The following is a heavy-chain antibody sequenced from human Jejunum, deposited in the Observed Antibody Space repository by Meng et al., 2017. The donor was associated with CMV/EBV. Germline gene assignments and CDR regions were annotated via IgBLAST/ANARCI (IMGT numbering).Heavy chain of an antibody. CDR2: INAYNYKR. V-gene: IGHV1-18*01. D-gene: IGHD1-26*01. CDR3: ARVPVYSGSYFALDY. CDR1: YTFKRYG. J-gene: IGHJ4*02. Sequence: YTFKRYGISWVRQAPGQGLEWLGWINAYNYKRNYAHNLQDRVTMTIDTTTNTAYMDLRSLRSDDTAVYYCARVPVYSGSYFALDYWGQGTLVTVSS.